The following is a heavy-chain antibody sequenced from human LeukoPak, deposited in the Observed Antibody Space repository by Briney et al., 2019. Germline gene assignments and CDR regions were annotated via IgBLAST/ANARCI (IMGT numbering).Heavy chain of an antibody. CDR2: INHSGST. D-gene: IGHD3-10*01. V-gene: IGHV4-34*01. J-gene: IGHJ4*02. Sequence: PSETLSLTCAVYGGSFSGYYWSWIRQPPGKGLEWIGEINHSGSTNYNPSLKSRVTISVDTSKNQFSLKLSSVTAADTAVYYPYYGSGSYLGAFDYWGQGTLVTVSS. CDR3: YYGSGSYLGAFDY. CDR1: GGSFSGYY.